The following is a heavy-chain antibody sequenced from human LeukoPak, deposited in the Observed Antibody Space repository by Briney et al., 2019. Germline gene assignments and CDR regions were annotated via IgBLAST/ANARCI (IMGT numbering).Heavy chain of an antibody. CDR1: GGSISSSSYY. D-gene: IGHD6-19*01. Sequence: SETLSLTCTVSGGSISSSSYYWGWIRQPPGKGLGWIGSIYYSGSTYYNPSLKSRVTISVDTSKNQFSLKLSSVTAADTAVYYCASSGRIAVAGIFDYWGQGTLVTVSS. V-gene: IGHV4-39*01. J-gene: IGHJ4*02. CDR3: ASSGRIAVAGIFDY. CDR2: IYYSGST.